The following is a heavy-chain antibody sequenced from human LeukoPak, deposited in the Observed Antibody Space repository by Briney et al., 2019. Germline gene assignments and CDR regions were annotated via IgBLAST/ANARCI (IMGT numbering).Heavy chain of an antibody. CDR2: IIQDGSEK. J-gene: IGHJ4*02. CDR1: GFTFERFW. CDR3: AREASSAISHAADH. Sequence: GGSLRLSCAASGFTFERFWMTWVRQAPGKGLEWVANIIQDGSEKYYADSVRGRFTISRDNAKNSLNLQLNSLRVEDTAVYFCAREASSAISHAADHWGQGTLVIVAS. D-gene: IGHD3-22*01. V-gene: IGHV3-7*01.